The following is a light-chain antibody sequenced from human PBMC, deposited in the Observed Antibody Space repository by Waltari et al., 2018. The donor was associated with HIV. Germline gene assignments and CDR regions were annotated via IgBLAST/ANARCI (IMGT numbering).Light chain of an antibody. CDR2: ASS. V-gene: IGKV1-12*01. J-gene: IGKJ1*01. CDR3: QQADGRPWT. CDR1: QAISSW. Sequence: DIQMTQSPFFVSASVGDRVTITCRASQAISSWLTWYQQRPGAAPKLLIYASSTLQSGGPTRFSGGRSGANFTLTISSLQPEDFATYFCQQADGRPWTFGQGTKVEMK.